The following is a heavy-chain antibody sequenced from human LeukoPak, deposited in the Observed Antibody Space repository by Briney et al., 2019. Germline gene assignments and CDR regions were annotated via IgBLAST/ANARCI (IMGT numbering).Heavy chain of an antibody. D-gene: IGHD3/OR15-3a*01. CDR1: GGPFSGYY. Sequence: PSETLSLTCAVYGGPFSGYYWSWIRQPPGKGLEWIGEINHSGSTNYNPSLKSRVTISVDTSKNQFSLKLSSVTAADTAVYYCARLDPRRYYYGMDVWGQGTAVTVSS. V-gene: IGHV4-34*01. CDR3: ARLDPRRYYYGMDV. CDR2: INHSGST. J-gene: IGHJ6*02.